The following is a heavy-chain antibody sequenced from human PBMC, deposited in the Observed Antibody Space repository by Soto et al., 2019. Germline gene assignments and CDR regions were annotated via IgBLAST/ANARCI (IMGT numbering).Heavy chain of an antibody. D-gene: IGHD2-2*01. CDR3: ARDLAITVPAPMGY. CDR2: IIPIVDRA. CDR1: GGTFSTYT. J-gene: IGHJ4*02. V-gene: IGHV1-69*08. Sequence: SVKVSCKASGGTFSTYTISWVRQAPGQGLEWMGRIIPIVDRANYAQKFQGRVTITADKSTSTAYMELSSLRSDDTAVYYCARDLAITVPAPMGYWGQGTLVTISS.